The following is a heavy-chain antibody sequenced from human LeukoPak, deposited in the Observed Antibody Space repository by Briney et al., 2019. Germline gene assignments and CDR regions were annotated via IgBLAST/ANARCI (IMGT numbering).Heavy chain of an antibody. D-gene: IGHD3-10*01. CDR2: IYPGDSDT. Sequence: GESLKISCKGSGYSFTSYWIGWVRQMPGKGLEWMGIIYPGDSDTRYSPSFQGQVTISADKSISTAYLQWSSLKASDTAMYYCARLPLRSGLGLWFGELSYGMDVWGQGTTVTVSS. V-gene: IGHV5-51*01. J-gene: IGHJ6*02. CDR3: ARLPLRSGLGLWFGELSYGMDV. CDR1: GYSFTSYW.